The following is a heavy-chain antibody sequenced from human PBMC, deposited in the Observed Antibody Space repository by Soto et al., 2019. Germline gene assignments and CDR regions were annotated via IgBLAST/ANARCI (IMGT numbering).Heavy chain of an antibody. CDR3: AHSPVRGMDI. CDR2: IYLDDDK. V-gene: IGHV2-5*02. Sequence: QITLKESGPTPVKPPQTLMLTCTFTGFSVSTSGVGVGWIRQPPGKALEWLALIYLDDDKRYSPSLKSRLTITKDTSKNREGLTMTNMDPVDTATDYCAHSPVRGMDICGQGTTVTVS. J-gene: IGHJ6*02. CDR1: GFSVSTSGVG. D-gene: IGHD3-16*02.